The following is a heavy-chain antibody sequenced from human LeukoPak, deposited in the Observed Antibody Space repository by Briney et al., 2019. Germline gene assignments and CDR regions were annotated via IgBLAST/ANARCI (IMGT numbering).Heavy chain of an antibody. D-gene: IGHD6-6*01. CDR1: GFTFSYYW. CDR2: ISGNGGST. V-gene: IGHV3-23*01. J-gene: IGHJ4*02. CDR3: ARKEGYSTSSSDY. Sequence: PGGSLRLSCAVSGFTFSYYWMHWVRQAPGKGLVWVSGISGNGGSTYYADSVKGRFTISRDNSKNTLYLQMNSLRGEDTAIYYCARKEGYSTSSSDYWGQGTLVTVSS.